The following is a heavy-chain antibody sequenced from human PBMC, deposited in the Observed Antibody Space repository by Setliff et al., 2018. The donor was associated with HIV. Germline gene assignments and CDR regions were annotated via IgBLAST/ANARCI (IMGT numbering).Heavy chain of an antibody. CDR3: ARDSGYSFGFNYFDY. Sequence: TSETLSLTCSVFGGSMNSHYWSWIRQPPGKGLEWIGLIYYTGIPNYNPSLKSRVTISLDMSKNQFSLRLSSVTAADTAVYYCARDSGYSFGFNYFDYWGQGTLVTVSS. V-gene: IGHV4-59*11. D-gene: IGHD5-18*01. J-gene: IGHJ4*02. CDR2: IYYTGIP. CDR1: GGSMNSHY.